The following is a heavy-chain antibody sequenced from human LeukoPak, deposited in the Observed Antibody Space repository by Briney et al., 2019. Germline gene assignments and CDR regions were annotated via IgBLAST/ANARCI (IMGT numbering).Heavy chain of an antibody. J-gene: IGHJ4*02. Sequence: PGGSLRLSCAASGFNFANHAMSWVRQTPGKGLEWVSAISGGGDITYYADSVRGRFTISRDNSKDTLFLQMHSLRPGDTAVYYCANDIHWLGYFDYWGQGTLVTVSS. V-gene: IGHV3-23*01. CDR3: ANDIHWLGYFDY. CDR2: ISGGGDIT. CDR1: GFNFANHA. D-gene: IGHD3-9*01.